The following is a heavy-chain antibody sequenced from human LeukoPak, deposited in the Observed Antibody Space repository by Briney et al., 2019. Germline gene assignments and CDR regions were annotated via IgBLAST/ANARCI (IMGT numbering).Heavy chain of an antibody. J-gene: IGHJ4*02. CDR3: GRGAFPGGYDY. CDR1: EFTFSTYW. D-gene: IGHD5-12*01. CDR2: IKKDGSEK. Sequence: PGGSLRLSCAASEFTFSTYWMTWVRQAPGKGLEWVAHIKKDGSEKYYVDSMKGRFTISRDNAKNSVYLQMNSLRAEGTAVYYCGRGAFPGGYDYWGQGTLVTVSS. V-gene: IGHV3-7*03.